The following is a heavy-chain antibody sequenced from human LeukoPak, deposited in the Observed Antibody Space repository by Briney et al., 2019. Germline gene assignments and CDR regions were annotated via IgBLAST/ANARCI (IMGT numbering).Heavy chain of an antibody. CDR3: ANTYYYDSSGPADY. V-gene: IGHV3-23*01. J-gene: IGHJ4*02. CDR2: ISGSGGSA. Sequence: PGGSLRLSCAASGFTFSSYAMSWVRQAPGKGLEWVSAISGSGGSAYYADPVKGRFTISRDNSKNTLYLQMNSLRAEDTAVYYCANTYYYDSSGPADYWGQGTLVTVSS. CDR1: GFTFSSYA. D-gene: IGHD3-22*01.